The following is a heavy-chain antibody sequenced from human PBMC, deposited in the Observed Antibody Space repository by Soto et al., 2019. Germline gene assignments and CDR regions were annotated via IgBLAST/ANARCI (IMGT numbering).Heavy chain of an antibody. Sequence: ASVKVSCKASGYTFTGYYMHWVRQAPGQGLEWMGWINPNSGGTNYAQKFQGWVTMTRDTSISTAYMELSRLRSDDTAVYYCAGAAITMVRGDRYGMDVWGQGTTVTAS. CDR1: GYTFTGYY. D-gene: IGHD3-10*01. V-gene: IGHV1-2*04. J-gene: IGHJ6*02. CDR2: INPNSGGT. CDR3: AGAAITMVRGDRYGMDV.